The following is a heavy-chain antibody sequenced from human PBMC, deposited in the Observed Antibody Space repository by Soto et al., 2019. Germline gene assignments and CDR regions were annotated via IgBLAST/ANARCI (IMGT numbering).Heavy chain of an antibody. D-gene: IGHD3-3*01. CDR2: IYYSGST. V-gene: IGHV4-59*01. CDR3: ARIYDFWSQSFDY. CDR1: GGSISSYY. J-gene: IGHJ4*02. Sequence: SETLSLTCTVSGGSISSYYWSWIRQPPGKGLEWIGYIYYSGSTNYNPSLKSRVTISVDTSKNQFSLKLSSVTAADTAVYYCARIYDFWSQSFDYWGQGTLVTVSS.